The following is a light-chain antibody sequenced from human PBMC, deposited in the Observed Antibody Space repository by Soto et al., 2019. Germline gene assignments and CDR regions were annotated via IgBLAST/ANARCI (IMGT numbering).Light chain of an antibody. Sequence: QSVLTQPASVSGSPGQSITSSCTGTSSDVGAYNYVSWFQQHPDKVPKLMIYEVSNRPSGVSNRFSGSKSGNTASLTISGLRAEDEADYYCSSYRSTSNYVFGSGTKVTVL. CDR1: SSDVGAYNY. V-gene: IGLV2-14*01. CDR3: SSYRSTSNYV. J-gene: IGLJ1*01. CDR2: EVS.